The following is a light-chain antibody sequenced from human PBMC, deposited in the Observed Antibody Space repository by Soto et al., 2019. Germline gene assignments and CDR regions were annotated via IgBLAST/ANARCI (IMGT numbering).Light chain of an antibody. CDR2: LGS. V-gene: IGKV2-28*01. Sequence: MVMTQSPLSLPVTHGEPASISCRSSQVLLRSNGYNYLDWYLQKPGQSPQLLIYLGSNRASEVPDRFSGSGSGTDFTLNISRVEAEDVAIYYCMQDLQPSGAFGQGTKVDIK. CDR3: MQDLQPSGA. CDR1: QVLLRSNGYNY. J-gene: IGKJ1*01.